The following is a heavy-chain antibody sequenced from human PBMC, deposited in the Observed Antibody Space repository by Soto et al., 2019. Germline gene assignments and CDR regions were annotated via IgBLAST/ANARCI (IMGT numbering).Heavy chain of an antibody. CDR3: ARDGVARFGEFESDY. Sequence: GGSLRLSCAASGFTFSDYYMCWIRQAPGKGLEWVSYISSSVSTIYYPDSVKGRFTISRDNAKNSLYLQMNRLRAEDTTVYYCARDGVARFGEFESDYWGQGTLDTVSS. J-gene: IGHJ4*02. CDR1: GFTFSDYY. D-gene: IGHD3-10*01. CDR2: ISSSVSTI. V-gene: IGHV3-11*01.